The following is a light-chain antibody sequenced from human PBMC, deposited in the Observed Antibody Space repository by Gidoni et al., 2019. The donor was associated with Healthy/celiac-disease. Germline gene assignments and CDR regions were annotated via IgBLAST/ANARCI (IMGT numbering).Light chain of an antibody. CDR1: KLGDKY. CDR3: QAWDSSTAGV. CDR2: QDN. V-gene: IGLV3-1*01. Sequence: SYKLTQPPSVSVSPGQTASITCSGDKLGDKYACWYQQKPGQSPILVIYQDNLRPSGIPERFSGSNSGNTATLNISGTQAMDEADYYCQAWDSSTAGVFGGGTKLTVL. J-gene: IGLJ2*01.